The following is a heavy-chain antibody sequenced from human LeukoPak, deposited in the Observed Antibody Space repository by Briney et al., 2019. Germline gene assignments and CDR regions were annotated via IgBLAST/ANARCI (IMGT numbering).Heavy chain of an antibody. Sequence: GGSLRLSCAASGFTFDDYGMSWVRQAPGKGLEWVSGINWNGGSTGYADSVKGRFTISRDNAENSLYLQMNSLRAEDTALYYCARDQSGGIAARRGFDYWGQGTLVTVSS. CDR2: INWNGGST. J-gene: IGHJ4*02. V-gene: IGHV3-20*04. D-gene: IGHD6-6*01. CDR1: GFTFDDYG. CDR3: ARDQSGGIAARRGFDY.